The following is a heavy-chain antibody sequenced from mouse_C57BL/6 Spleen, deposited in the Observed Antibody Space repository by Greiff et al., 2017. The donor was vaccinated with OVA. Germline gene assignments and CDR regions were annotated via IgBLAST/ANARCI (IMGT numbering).Heavy chain of an antibody. CDR1: GFTFSSYT. V-gene: IGHV5-9*01. J-gene: IGHJ4*01. CDR2: ISGGGGNT. D-gene: IGHD2-5*01. CDR3: ARHTSNYLYYAMDY. Sequence: EVKLMESGGGLVKPGGSLKLSCAASGFTFSSYTMSWVRQTPEKRLEWVATISGGGGNTYYPDSVKGRFTISRDNAKNTLYLQMSSLRSEDTALYYCARHTSNYLYYAMDYWGQGTSVTVSS.